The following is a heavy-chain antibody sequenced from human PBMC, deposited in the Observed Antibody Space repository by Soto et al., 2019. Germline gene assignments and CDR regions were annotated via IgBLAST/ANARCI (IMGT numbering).Heavy chain of an antibody. V-gene: IGHV4-59*01. CDR1: GGSISSYY. CDR3: ARYSGSYSYNWFDP. D-gene: IGHD1-26*01. Sequence: SETLSLTCTVSGGSISSYYWSWIRQPPGKGLEWIGYIYYSGTTNYNPSLKSRVTISVDTSKDQFSLKLSSVTAADTAVYYCARYSGSYSYNWFDPWGQGTLVTVSS. J-gene: IGHJ5*02. CDR2: IYYSGTT.